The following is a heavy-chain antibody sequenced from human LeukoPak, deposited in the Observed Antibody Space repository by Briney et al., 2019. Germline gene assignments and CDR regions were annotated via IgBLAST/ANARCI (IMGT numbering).Heavy chain of an antibody. CDR1: GFTFSSNW. D-gene: IGHD2/OR15-2a*01. J-gene: IGHJ4*02. CDR3: ARANSLGY. Sequence: GGSLRLSCAASGFTFSSNWMHWVRQAPGKGLVWVSRLSSDGMTITYADFVKGRFTISRDNAKDSLYLQMNSLRAQDTAVYYCARANSLGYWGQGTLVTVSS. CDR2: LSSDGMTI. V-gene: IGHV3-74*01.